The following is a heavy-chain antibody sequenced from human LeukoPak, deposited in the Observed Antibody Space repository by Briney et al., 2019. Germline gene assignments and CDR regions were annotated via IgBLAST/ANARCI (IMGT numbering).Heavy chain of an antibody. CDR1: GGSISSYY. D-gene: IGHD1-1*01. CDR3: ARGPTGEVDP. J-gene: IGHJ5*02. CDR2: IYHSGGT. V-gene: IGHV4-59*12. Sequence: PSETLCLTCTVSGGSISSYYWSWVRQPPGKGLEWVGYIYHSGGTYYNPSPKSRATTSAETTKNKFPLKLSSVTGADTAVYYCARGPTGEVDPWGEGTLVTVSS.